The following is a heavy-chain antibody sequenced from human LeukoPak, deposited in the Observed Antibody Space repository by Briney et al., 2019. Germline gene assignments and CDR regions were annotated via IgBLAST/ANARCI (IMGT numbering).Heavy chain of an antibody. CDR2: IYYSGST. CDR3: ARARAVAGIDY. Sequence: SETLSLTCIVSGGSISSYYWSWIRQPPGKGLEWIGYIYYSGSTNYNPSLKSRVTISVDTSKNQFSLKLSSVTAADTAVYYCARARAVAGIDYWGQGTLVTVSS. J-gene: IGHJ4*02. D-gene: IGHD6-19*01. CDR1: GGSISSYY. V-gene: IGHV4-59*01.